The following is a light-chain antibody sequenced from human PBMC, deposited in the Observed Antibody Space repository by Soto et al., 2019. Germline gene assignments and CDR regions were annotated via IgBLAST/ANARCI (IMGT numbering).Light chain of an antibody. CDR3: QQYGSSRT. Sequence: EIVLTQSPGTLSLSPGERATLSCTASQSVSSSYLAWSQQKPGQPPRLPIYGAPSRATGIPDRFSGSGSGTDFTLTISRLEPEDFAVYYCQQYGSSRTFGQGTKVEIK. J-gene: IGKJ1*01. CDR1: QSVSSSY. CDR2: GAP. V-gene: IGKV3-20*01.